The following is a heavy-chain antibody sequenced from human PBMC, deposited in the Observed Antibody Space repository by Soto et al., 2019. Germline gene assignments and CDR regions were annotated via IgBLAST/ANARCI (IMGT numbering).Heavy chain of an antibody. V-gene: IGHV1-46*01. D-gene: IGHD2-15*01. CDR2: INPRGGST. CDR3: ARDVGVVVDYSVDA. Sequence: QVHLVQSGAELKNPGASVKISCKASGYTFTSSYIHWVRQAPGQGLEWMGIINPRGGSTSYAQMFQGRITMTRDTSTSTVYMELSSLRSEDTAVYFCARDVGVVVDYSVDAWGQGTTVTGSS. CDR1: GYTFTSSY. J-gene: IGHJ6*02.